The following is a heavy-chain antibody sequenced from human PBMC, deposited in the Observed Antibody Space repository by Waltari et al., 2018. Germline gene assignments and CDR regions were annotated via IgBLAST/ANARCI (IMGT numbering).Heavy chain of an antibody. V-gene: IGHV4-34*01. CDR3: ARANFWSGYFRFDY. CDR2: INHSGST. J-gene: IGHJ4*02. CDR1: GGSFSGSY. Sequence: QVQLQQWGAGLLTPSETLSLTCAVYGGSFSGSYWSWIPPPPGKGLEWIGEINHSGSTNYNPSLKSRVTISVDTSKNQFSLKLSSVTAADTAVYYCARANFWSGYFRFDYWGQGTLVTVSS. D-gene: IGHD3-3*01.